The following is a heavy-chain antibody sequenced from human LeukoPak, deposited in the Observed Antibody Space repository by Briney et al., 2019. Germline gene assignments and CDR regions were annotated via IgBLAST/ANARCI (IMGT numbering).Heavy chain of an antibody. CDR2: ISTSGSST. V-gene: IGHV3-23*01. J-gene: IGHJ4*02. Sequence: PGGSLRLACAASGFTFSSSAMNWVRQAPGKGLEWVSGISTSGSSTYYADSVKGRFTISRDNSKNTLFLQMNSLRAEDTAVYYCARGEMITFGGVIVPTEYYFDYWGQGTLVTVSS. CDR1: GFTFSSSA. D-gene: IGHD3-16*02. CDR3: ARGEMITFGGVIVPTEYYFDY.